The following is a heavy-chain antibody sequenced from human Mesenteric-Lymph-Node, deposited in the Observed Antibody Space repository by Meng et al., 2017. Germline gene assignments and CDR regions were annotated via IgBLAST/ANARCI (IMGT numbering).Heavy chain of an antibody. D-gene: IGHD3-22*01. V-gene: IGHV1-18*01. CDR2: ISAYNGNT. CDR3: ARGASYYYDSSGYYYPPEYFQH. J-gene: IGHJ1*01. Sequence: ASVKVSCKASGYTFTSYGISWVRQAPGQGLEWMGWISAYNGNTNYAQKLQGRVTMTTDTSTSTAYMELRSLRSDDTAVYYCARGASYYYDSSGYYYPPEYFQHWGQGTLVTVSS. CDR1: GYTFTSYG.